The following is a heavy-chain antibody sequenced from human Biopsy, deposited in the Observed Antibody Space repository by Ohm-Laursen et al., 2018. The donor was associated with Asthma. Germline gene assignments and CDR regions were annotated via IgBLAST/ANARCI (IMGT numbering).Heavy chain of an antibody. Sequence: RSLRLSCAASGFTFSSYGMHWVRQAPGKGLEWVAVISYDGSNKYYADSVKGRFTISRDNSKNTLYLQMNSLRGDDTAVYYCARDMNRDGWCFGYWGQGTLVTVSS. V-gene: IGHV3-30*03. CDR1: GFTFSSYG. CDR3: ARDMNRDGWCFGY. CDR2: ISYDGSNK. D-gene: IGHD5-24*01. J-gene: IGHJ4*02.